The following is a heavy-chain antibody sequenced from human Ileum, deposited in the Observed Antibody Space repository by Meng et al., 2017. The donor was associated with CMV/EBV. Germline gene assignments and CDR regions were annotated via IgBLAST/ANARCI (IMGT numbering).Heavy chain of an antibody. V-gene: IGHV4-39*06. D-gene: IGHD2-21*02. CDR3: ARMTLYWYFDL. J-gene: IGHJ2*01. CDR1: GGSISNGNFY. CDR2: MFYRGNT. Sequence: RLHLKESGPGLVKPSGTLSLPCPVSGGSISNGNFYWGWIRQPPGKELELIGSMFYRGNTYYNPSLRSRVTISLDTSKDQFSLRLTSVTGADTAVYYCARMTLYWYFDLWGRGSLVTVSS.